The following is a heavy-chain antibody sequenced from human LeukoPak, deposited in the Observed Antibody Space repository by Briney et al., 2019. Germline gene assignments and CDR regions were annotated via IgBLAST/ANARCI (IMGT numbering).Heavy chain of an antibody. D-gene: IGHD3-22*01. Sequence: GGSLRLSCAASGFTFSNYAMHWVRQAPGKGLEWVSGISWNSGSIGYADSVKGRFTISRDNAKNSLYLQMNSLRAEDTALYYCAKDRAGGYYYALDYWGQGTLVTVSS. V-gene: IGHV3-9*01. CDR1: GFTFSNYA. CDR3: AKDRAGGYYYALDY. J-gene: IGHJ4*02. CDR2: ISWNSGSI.